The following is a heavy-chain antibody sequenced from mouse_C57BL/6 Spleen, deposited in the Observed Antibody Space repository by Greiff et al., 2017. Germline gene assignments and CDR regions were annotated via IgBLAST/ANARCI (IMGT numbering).Heavy chain of an antibody. V-gene: IGHV1-54*01. J-gene: IGHJ2*01. Sequence: QVQLQQSGAELVRPGTSVKVSCTASGYAFTNYSIEWVKQRPGQGLEWIGVINHGSGGTNYNEKFKGKVTLTTDKSSSTAYMQLSSLTSEDSAVYFCAGKGAAQADYWGKGTTLTVSS. D-gene: IGHD3-2*02. CDR3: AGKGAAQADY. CDR2: INHGSGGT. CDR1: GYAFTNYS.